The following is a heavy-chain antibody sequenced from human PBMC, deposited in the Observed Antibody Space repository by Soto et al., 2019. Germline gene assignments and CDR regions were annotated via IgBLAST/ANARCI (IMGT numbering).Heavy chain of an antibody. D-gene: IGHD2-21*01. CDR2: IYYSGNT. V-gene: IGHV4-31*11. Sequence: SETLSLTCAVYGGSFSGYYWSWIRQHPGKGLEWIGFIYYSGNTYYSPSLKSRVTISVDMSKNQFSLKLSSVTAADTAVYFCARVGGGVLDFPSWGRDILVTVSS. CDR1: GGSFSGYY. J-gene: IGHJ1*01. CDR3: ARVGGGVLDFPS.